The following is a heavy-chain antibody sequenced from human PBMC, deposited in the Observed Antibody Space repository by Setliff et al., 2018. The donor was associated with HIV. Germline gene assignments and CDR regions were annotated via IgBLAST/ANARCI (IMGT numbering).Heavy chain of an antibody. J-gene: IGHJ3*01. CDR2: IYYSGST. V-gene: IGHV4-59*08. CDR1: GGSISSHS. D-gene: IGHD3-3*01. CDR3: ASPLTTSYNFWGDAFAL. Sequence: PSETLSLTCTVSGGSISSHSWNWIRQPPGKGLEWIGSIYYSGSTSYNPSLRSRVSISIDTSKNQFSLKLTSVTAADTAVYYCASPLTTSYNFWGDAFALWGQGTMVTVSS.